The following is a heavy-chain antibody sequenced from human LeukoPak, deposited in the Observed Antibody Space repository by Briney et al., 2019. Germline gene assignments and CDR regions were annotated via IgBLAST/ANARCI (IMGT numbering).Heavy chain of an antibody. D-gene: IGHD3-3*01. Sequence: GGSLRLSCAASGFTFSSYGMHWVRQAPGKGLEWVAVIWYDGSNKYYADSVKGRFTISRDNSKNTLYLQMNSLRAEDTAVYYCAKDHYDFWSGPPYPYYYGMDVWGQGTTVTVSS. CDR2: IWYDGSNK. V-gene: IGHV3-30*02. CDR1: GFTFSSYG. CDR3: AKDHYDFWSGPPYPYYYGMDV. J-gene: IGHJ6*02.